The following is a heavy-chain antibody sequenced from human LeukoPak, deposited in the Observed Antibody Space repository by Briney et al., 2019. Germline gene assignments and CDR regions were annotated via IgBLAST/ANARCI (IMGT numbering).Heavy chain of an antibody. D-gene: IGHD2-21*01. J-gene: IGHJ4*02. V-gene: IGHV4-39*07. CDR3: ARGDQLFYYFDY. CDR2: IYYSGST. CDR1: GGAINTDGYY. Sequence: SETLSLTCTVSGGAINTDGYYWGWIRQPPGKGLEWIGSIYYSGSTYYNPSLKSRVTISVDTSKNQFSLKLSSVTAADTAVYYCARGDQLFYYFDYWGQGTLVTVSS.